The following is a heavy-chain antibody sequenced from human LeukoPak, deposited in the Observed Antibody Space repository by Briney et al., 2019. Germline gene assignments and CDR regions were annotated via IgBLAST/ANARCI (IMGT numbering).Heavy chain of an antibody. CDR3: ARPLGVHSAPLKY. V-gene: IGHV1-2*02. CDR1: GYIFSDYY. D-gene: IGHD3-3*01. CDR2: INPNTGVT. J-gene: IGHJ4*02. Sequence: ASVKVYCKASGYIFSDYYLHWVRQAPGQGPELLGWINPNTGVTKSSQTFQGRVAMTRDTSINTAYMEMTSLTFDDTAVYYCARPLGVHSAPLKYWGQGTLVTVSS.